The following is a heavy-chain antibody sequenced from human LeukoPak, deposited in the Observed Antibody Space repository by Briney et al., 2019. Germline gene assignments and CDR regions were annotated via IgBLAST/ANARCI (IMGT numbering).Heavy chain of an antibody. CDR2: FDTGFGT. Sequence: GGSLRLSCAASGFTFSTASLHWVRQAPGRGRKWVSAFDTGFGTYYPDSLKGRFTISRDNSKNTLFLQMNSLRAEDTAVYYCARSSGWWSLDYWGQGTLVTVSS. D-gene: IGHD6-19*01. CDR3: ARSSGWWSLDY. CDR1: GFTFSTAS. J-gene: IGHJ4*02. V-gene: IGHV3-23*01.